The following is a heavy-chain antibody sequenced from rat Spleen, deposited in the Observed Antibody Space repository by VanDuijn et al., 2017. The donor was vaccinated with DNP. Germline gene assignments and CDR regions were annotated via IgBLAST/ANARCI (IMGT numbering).Heavy chain of an antibody. D-gene: IGHD1-1*01. CDR3: AIYFYSGDNWFGY. V-gene: IGHV5-25*01. CDR2: ISRSGEII. CDR1: GFTFSNSD. Sequence: EVQLVESGGGLVQPGRSLKLSCAASGFTFSNSDMAWVRQAPTKGLEWVASISRSGEIIYYRDSVRGRFTVSRDNAKSTLFLQMNSLRSEDTATYYCAIYFYSGDNWFGYWGQGTLVTVSS. J-gene: IGHJ3*01.